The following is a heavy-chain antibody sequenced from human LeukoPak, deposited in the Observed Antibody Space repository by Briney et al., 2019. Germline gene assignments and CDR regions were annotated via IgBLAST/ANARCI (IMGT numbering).Heavy chain of an antibody. CDR2: ISSSSYI. CDR1: EFTFSDYW. CDR3: ARALHRGVTAMWFDP. D-gene: IGHD2-21*02. Sequence: KTGGSLRLSCAASEFTFSDYWMNWVRQAPGKGLEWVSSISSSSYIYYADSVKGRFTISRDNAKNSLYLQMNSLRAEDTAVYYCARALHRGVTAMWFDPWGQGTLVTVSS. V-gene: IGHV3-69-1*01. J-gene: IGHJ5*02.